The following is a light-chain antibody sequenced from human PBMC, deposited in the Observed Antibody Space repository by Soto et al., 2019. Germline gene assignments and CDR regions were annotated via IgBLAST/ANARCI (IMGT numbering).Light chain of an antibody. CDR1: SSNIGSNT. J-gene: IGLJ3*02. V-gene: IGLV1-44*01. CDR3: AAWDDSHSWV. Sequence: QSVLTQPPSASGTPGQRVTISCSGSSSNIGSNTVNWYQQLPGTAPKLLIYSNNQRPSGVPDRFSGSKSGTSASLAISGLQSEDEADYYCAAWDDSHSWVFGGGTKLTVL. CDR2: SNN.